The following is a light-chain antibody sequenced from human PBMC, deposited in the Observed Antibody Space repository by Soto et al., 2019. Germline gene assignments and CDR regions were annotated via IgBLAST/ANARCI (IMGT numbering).Light chain of an antibody. CDR3: QQRKNWPPIT. Sequence: IVLTQSPGTLSLSPGEGATLSCRARQSITNYLAWYQQKPGQAPRLLIYDVSNRATGIPARFSGSGSGTDFTLTIGSLEPEDSAVYYRQQRKNWPPITFGQGTRLEIK. CDR2: DVS. J-gene: IGKJ5*01. V-gene: IGKV3-11*01. CDR1: QSITNY.